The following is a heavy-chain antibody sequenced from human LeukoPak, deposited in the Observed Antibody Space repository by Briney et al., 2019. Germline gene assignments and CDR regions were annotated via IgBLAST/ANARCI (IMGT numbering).Heavy chain of an antibody. CDR2: INPNSGGT. D-gene: IGHD3-10*01. CDR3: ARDLVPSYYYGSGSYYWDV. CDR1: GYTFTGYY. V-gene: IGHV1-2*02. Sequence: GASVKVSCKASGYTFTGYYMHWVRQAPGQGLEWMGWINPNSGGTNYAQKFQGRVTMTRDASISTAYMGLSRLRSDDTAVYYCARDLVPSYYYGSGSYYWDVWGQGTTVTVSS. J-gene: IGHJ6*02.